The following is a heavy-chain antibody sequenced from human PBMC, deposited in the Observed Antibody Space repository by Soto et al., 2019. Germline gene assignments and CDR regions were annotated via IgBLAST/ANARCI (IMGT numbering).Heavy chain of an antibody. Sequence: QVQLVQSGAEVKKPGATVKVSCKASGYTFTNYGVSWVRQAPGQGLEWMGWISAYNGNTNYTQKFQGRVTMTTDTYTRTAYMELRSLRSEDTAVYYCARGPTQATTGGMDVWGQGTTVTVFS. CDR1: GYTFTNYG. D-gene: IGHD1-1*01. V-gene: IGHV1-18*01. CDR2: ISAYNGNT. CDR3: ARGPTQATTGGMDV. J-gene: IGHJ6*02.